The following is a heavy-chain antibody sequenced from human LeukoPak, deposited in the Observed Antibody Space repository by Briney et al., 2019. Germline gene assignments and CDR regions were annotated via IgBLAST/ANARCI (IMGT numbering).Heavy chain of an antibody. V-gene: IGHV4-39*07. CDR1: GGSISSSSYY. D-gene: IGHD2-2*01. CDR2: IYYSGST. J-gene: IGHJ4*02. Sequence: PSETLSLTCTVSGGSISSSSYYWGWIRQPPGKGLEWIGSIYYSGSTYYNPSLKSRVTISVDTSKNQFSLKLSSVTAADTAVYYCARGRTAAISYWGQGTLVTVSS. CDR3: ARGRTAAISY.